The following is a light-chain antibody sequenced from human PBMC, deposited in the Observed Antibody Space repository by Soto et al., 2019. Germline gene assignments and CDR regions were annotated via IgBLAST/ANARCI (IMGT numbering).Light chain of an antibody. CDR1: QSLLHSNGYNY. Sequence: DIVMTQSPLSLPVTPGEPASISCRSSQSLLHSNGYNYLDWYLQKPGQSPQLLIYLGSNRASGGPDRFSGSRSGTDFTLKISRVEAEDVGVYYCMQALQTPLTFGGGTKVEIK. V-gene: IGKV2-28*01. CDR2: LGS. J-gene: IGKJ4*01. CDR3: MQALQTPLT.